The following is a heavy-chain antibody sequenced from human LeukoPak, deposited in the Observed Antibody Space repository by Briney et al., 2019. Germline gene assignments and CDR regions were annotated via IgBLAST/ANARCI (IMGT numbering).Heavy chain of an antibody. CDR3: ARGPITHPRQQMVLFDY. Sequence: ASVKVSCKASGYSFTSYDINWVRQATGQGPEWMGWMNPKSGNTDYAQKFQGRVTMTWNTSISTADMELSSLRSEDTAVYYCARGPITHPRQQMVLFDYWGQGTLVTVSS. V-gene: IGHV1-8*01. CDR1: GYSFTSYD. CDR2: MNPKSGNT. D-gene: IGHD6-13*01. J-gene: IGHJ4*02.